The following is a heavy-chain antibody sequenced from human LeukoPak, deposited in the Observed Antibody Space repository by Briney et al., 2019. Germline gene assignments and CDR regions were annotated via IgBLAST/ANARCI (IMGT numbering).Heavy chain of an antibody. CDR3: ARDARRVNYYYYFDL. J-gene: IGHJ6*03. V-gene: IGHV3-11*04. CDR2: ISGSGGIT. Sequence: GGSLRLSCAVSGLTFTDYYMSRSPQAPGKGLEGVAYISGSGGITYYADSVKGRFTISRDNAKNSLFLQMNSLRAEDTAVYYCARDARRVNYYYYFDLWAKGTTVTVSS. CDR1: GLTFTDYY.